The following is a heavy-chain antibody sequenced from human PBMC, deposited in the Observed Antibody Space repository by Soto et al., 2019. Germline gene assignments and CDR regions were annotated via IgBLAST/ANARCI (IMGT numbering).Heavy chain of an antibody. V-gene: IGHV3-21*01. J-gene: IGHJ5*02. D-gene: IGHD6-13*01. CDR1: GFTFRGFT. Sequence: GGSLRLSCAASGFTFRGFTMNWFRKAPGKGLEWVSTISSNSAYIYYTDALRGRFTISRDNAKNSLHLQMNSLRAEDTAVYYCTRDASRDSSARGWFDPWGPGTLVTVSS. CDR3: TRDASRDSSARGWFDP. CDR2: ISSNSAYI.